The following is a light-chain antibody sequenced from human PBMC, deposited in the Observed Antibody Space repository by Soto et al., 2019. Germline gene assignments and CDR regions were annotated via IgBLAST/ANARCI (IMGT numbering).Light chain of an antibody. Sequence: EIVFTQSPGTLSLSPGERATLSCRASQSVSSYLAWYQQKPGQAPRLLIYDASNRATGIPARFSGSGSGTDFTLTISSLEPEDFAVYYCHQRQSWPRTFGQGTKVDIK. V-gene: IGKV3-11*01. J-gene: IGKJ1*01. CDR1: QSVSSY. CDR3: HQRQSWPRT. CDR2: DAS.